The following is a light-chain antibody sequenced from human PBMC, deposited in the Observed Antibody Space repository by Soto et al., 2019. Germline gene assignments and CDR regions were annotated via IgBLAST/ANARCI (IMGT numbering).Light chain of an antibody. CDR1: QSVLYISSNKNS. J-gene: IGKJ1*01. CDR2: GS. V-gene: IGKV4-1*01. CDR3: QQTLSFPPT. Sequence: DIVMTQSPDSLAVSLGEMSTINCKSSQSVLYISSNKNSLAWYQQKPGEAPKILLFTGSLLHSGVPPRFSGSGSGTDFTLTISSLQHADFATYYCQQTLSFPPTFGQGTKVDI.